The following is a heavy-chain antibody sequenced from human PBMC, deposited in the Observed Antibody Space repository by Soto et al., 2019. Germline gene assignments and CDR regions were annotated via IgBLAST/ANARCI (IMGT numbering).Heavy chain of an antibody. Sequence: PGGSLRLSCAASGFTFSSNAMSSVCQAPGKGLEWVSAISGSGGSTYYADSVKGRFTISRDNSKNTLYLQMNSLRAEDTAVYYCAKSTSGDYFDYWGQGTLVTVSS. CDR3: AKSTSGDYFDY. D-gene: IGHD4-17*01. CDR1: GFTFSSNA. CDR2: ISGSGGST. J-gene: IGHJ4*02. V-gene: IGHV3-23*01.